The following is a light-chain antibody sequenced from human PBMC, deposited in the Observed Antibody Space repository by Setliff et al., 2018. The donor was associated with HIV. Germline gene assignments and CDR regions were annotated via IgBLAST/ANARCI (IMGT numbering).Light chain of an antibody. V-gene: IGLV7-46*01. Sequence: VVTQEPSLTVSPGGTVTLTCGSSTGAVTTDHYPFWFQQKPGQAPRTLIHNTVNKYSWTPARFSGSLLGGKAALTLSGALPEDEADYYCLVSSGGAWVFGRGTKVTVL. CDR1: TGAVTTDHY. J-gene: IGLJ3*02. CDR2: NTV. CDR3: LVSSGGAWV.